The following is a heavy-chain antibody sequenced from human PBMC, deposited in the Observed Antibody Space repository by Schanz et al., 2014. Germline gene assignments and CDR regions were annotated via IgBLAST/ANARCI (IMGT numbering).Heavy chain of an antibody. CDR1: GFTFSTTW. D-gene: IGHD4-17*01. J-gene: IGHJ3*01. CDR2: IKSKVDGGTT. V-gene: IGHV3-15*01. Sequence: EVQLVESGVGLIKPGGSLGLSCLASGFTFSTTWMNWVRQAPGKGLEWVGRIKSKVDGGTTDNAAPVQGRFTISRDDSKNTLHLQMNSLKTEDTAVYYCSTDLTAVDYDAIGLWGQGTMXTVSS. CDR3: STDLTAVDYDAIGL.